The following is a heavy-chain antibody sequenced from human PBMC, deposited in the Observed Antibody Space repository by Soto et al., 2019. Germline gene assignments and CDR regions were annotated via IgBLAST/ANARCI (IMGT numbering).Heavy chain of an antibody. V-gene: IGHV1-3*05. Sequence: QVQLVQSGAEEKKPGASVKVSCKASGYTFTGYAMHWVRQAPGQRLEWMGWINAGNGNTKYSQKFQGRVTITRDTSASTAYVELSSLRSEDTAVYYCARAVAGPADSDYWGQGTLVTVSS. J-gene: IGHJ4*02. D-gene: IGHD5-12*01. CDR3: ARAVAGPADSDY. CDR1: GYTFTGYA. CDR2: INAGNGNT.